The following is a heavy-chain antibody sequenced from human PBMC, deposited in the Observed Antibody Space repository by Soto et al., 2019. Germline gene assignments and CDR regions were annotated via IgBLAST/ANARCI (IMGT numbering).Heavy chain of an antibody. CDR1: GGSISSYY. Sequence: SETLSLTCTVSGGSISSYYWSWIRQPPGKGLEWIGYIYCSGSTNYNPSLKSRVTISVDTSKNQFSLKLSSVTAADTAVYYCARDRGTGALDYWGQGTLVTVSS. CDR2: IYCSGST. J-gene: IGHJ4*02. D-gene: IGHD7-27*01. CDR3: ARDRGTGALDY. V-gene: IGHV4-59*01.